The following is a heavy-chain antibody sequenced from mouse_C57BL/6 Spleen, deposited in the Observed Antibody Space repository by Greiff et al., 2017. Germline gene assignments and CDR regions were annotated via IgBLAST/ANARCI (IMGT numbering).Heavy chain of an antibody. D-gene: IGHD1-1*01. J-gene: IGHJ1*03. V-gene: IGHV1-69*01. CDR3: ARDYYGSSQYFDV. CDR2: IDPSDSYT. CDR1: GYTFTSYW. Sequence: VQLQQPGAELVMPGASVKLSCKASGYTFTSYWMHWVKQRPGQGLEWIGEIDPSDSYTNYNQKFKGKSTLTVDKSSSTAYMQLSSLTSEDSAVYYCARDYYGSSQYFDVWGTGTTVTVSS.